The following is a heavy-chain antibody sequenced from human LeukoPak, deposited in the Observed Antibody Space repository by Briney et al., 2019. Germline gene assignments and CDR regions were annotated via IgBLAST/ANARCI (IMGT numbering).Heavy chain of an antibody. J-gene: IGHJ4*02. CDR2: IYYSGST. CDR1: GGSISSYY. Sequence: SETLSLTCTVSGGSISSYYWSWIRQPPGKGLEWIGYIYYSGSTNYNPSLKSRVTISLDTSKNQFSLKLSSVTAADTAVYYCARGTGMVRGVFDYWGQGTLVTVSS. V-gene: IGHV4-59*08. CDR3: ARGTGMVRGVFDY. D-gene: IGHD5-18*01.